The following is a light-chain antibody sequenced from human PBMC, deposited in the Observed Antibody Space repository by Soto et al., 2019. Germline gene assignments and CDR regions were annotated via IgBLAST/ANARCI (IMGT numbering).Light chain of an antibody. J-gene: IGKJ2*01. Sequence: EIVLTQSPGTLSLSPGEGATLSCRASQSVAGDSLAWYRHKPGQAPRLLIWGASHRATGSPDRFSGSGSGTDFTLTISRLEPEDFAVYYCQLYGGSRDTFGQGTKLEIK. CDR3: QLYGGSRDT. V-gene: IGKV3-20*01. CDR1: QSVAGDS. CDR2: GAS.